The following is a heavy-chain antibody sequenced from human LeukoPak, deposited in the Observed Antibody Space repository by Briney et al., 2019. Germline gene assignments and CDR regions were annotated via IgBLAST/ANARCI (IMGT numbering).Heavy chain of an antibody. Sequence: NSSETLSLTCAVSGVSISTYYWTWIRQPPGKGLEWVGYVYYTGSTVYNPSLKSRVTISVDTSKNQFSLSLNSVTAADTAVYFCARAGSWYGWYDSWGQGSLVTVSS. D-gene: IGHD6-13*01. J-gene: IGHJ5*01. CDR2: VYYTGST. V-gene: IGHV4-59*01. CDR3: ARAGSWYGWYDS. CDR1: GVSISTYY.